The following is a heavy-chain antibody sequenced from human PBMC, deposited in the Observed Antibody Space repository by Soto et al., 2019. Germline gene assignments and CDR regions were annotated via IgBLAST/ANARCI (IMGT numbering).Heavy chain of an antibody. CDR3: ARYPYSYGYYYYGMDV. CDR2: IDPSDSYT. V-gene: IGHV5-10-1*01. Sequence: KVSCKASGYTFTGYYMHLVRQAPGQGLEWMGRIDPSDSYTNYSPSFQGHVTISADKSISTAYLQWSSLKASDTAMYYCARYPYSYGYYYYGMDVWGQGTTVTVSS. J-gene: IGHJ6*02. CDR1: GYTFTGYY. D-gene: IGHD5-18*01.